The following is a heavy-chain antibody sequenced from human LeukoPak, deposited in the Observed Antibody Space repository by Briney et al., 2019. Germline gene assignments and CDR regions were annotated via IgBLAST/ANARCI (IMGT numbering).Heavy chain of an antibody. V-gene: IGHV4-34*01. D-gene: IGHD3-10*01. CDR3: ARGLVRDY. CDR2: MNHSGST. Sequence: SETLSLTCAVYGGSFSGYYWSWIRQPPGKGLEWIGEMNHSGSTNYNPSLKSRVTISVDTSKNQFSLKLSSVTAADTAVYYCARGLVRDYWGQGTLVTVSS. CDR1: GGSFSGYY. J-gene: IGHJ4*02.